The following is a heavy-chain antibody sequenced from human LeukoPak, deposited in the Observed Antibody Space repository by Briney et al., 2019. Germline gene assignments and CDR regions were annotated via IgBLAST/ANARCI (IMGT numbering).Heavy chain of an antibody. CDR2: IYTRGAT. CDR1: GDYLSDSNNSATYY. D-gene: IGHD5-18*01. Sequence: PSQTLSLACTVSGDYLSDSNNSATYYWSWIRQPAGKRLEWLGRIYTRGATNYNPSLQSRLSISIDMSKNQFSLILNSVTAADTAVYYCARVYVDTAMYDYWGQGTLVTVSS. CDR3: ARVYVDTAMYDY. V-gene: IGHV4-61*02. J-gene: IGHJ4*02.